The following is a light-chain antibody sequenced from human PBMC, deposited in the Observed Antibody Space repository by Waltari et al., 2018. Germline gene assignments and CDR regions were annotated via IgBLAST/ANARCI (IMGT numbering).Light chain of an antibody. J-gene: IGLJ2*01. CDR1: QLGGKF. V-gene: IGLV3-1*01. Sequence: SYELTQPPSVSVSPGQTATITCSADQLGGKFVAWYQQKSGQSPVLVIYQDMKRPSGIPERFSGSNSGNTATLTISGTQVDDEADFYCQAWDTTIVVFGGGTKLTVL. CDR3: QAWDTTIVV. CDR2: QDM.